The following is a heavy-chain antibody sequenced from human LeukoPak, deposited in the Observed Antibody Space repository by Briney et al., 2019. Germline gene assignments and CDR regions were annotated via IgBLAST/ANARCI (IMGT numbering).Heavy chain of an antibody. CDR3: ARRRGDVNRYDSSGYHNWFDP. J-gene: IGHJ5*02. D-gene: IGHD3-22*01. CDR1: GGSFSGYY. CDR2: INHSGST. V-gene: IGHV4-34*01. Sequence: SETLSLTCAVYGGSFSGYYWSWIRQPPGKGLEWIGEINHSGSTNYNPSLKSRVTISVDTSKNQFSLKLSSVTAADTAVYYCARRRGDVNRYDSSGYHNWFDPWGQGTLVTVSS.